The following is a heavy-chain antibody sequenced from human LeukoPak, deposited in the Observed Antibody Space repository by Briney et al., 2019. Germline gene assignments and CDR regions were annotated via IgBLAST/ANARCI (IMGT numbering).Heavy chain of an antibody. Sequence: SETLSLTCAVYGGSFSGYYWSWIRQPPGKGLEWIGEINHSGSTNYNPSLKSRVTIPVDTSKNQFSLKLSSVTAADTAVYYCAGVRVVVPAATRELTYYFDYWGQGTLVTVSS. D-gene: IGHD2-2*01. CDR2: INHSGST. J-gene: IGHJ4*02. CDR1: GGSFSGYY. V-gene: IGHV4-34*01. CDR3: AGVRVVVPAATRELTYYFDY.